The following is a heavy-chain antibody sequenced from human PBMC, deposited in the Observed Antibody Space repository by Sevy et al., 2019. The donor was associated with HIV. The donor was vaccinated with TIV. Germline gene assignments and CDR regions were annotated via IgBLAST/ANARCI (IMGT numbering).Heavy chain of an antibody. CDR3: ARERSCGGDCYYFDK. CDR1: GFTFDDYG. CDR2: INWDGSAT. J-gene: IGHJ4*02. D-gene: IGHD2-21*02. V-gene: IGHV3-20*04. Sequence: GGSLRLSCAASGFTFDDYGMSWVRQAPGKGLEWVSGINWDGSATGYADSVKGRFIISRDNGRNALYLQMNSLRGDDTAFYYCARERSCGGDCYYFDKWGQRTLVTVSS.